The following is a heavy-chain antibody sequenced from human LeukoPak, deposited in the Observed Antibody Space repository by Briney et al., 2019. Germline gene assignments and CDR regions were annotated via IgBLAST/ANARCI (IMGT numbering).Heavy chain of an antibody. V-gene: IGHV3-21*01. CDR2: ISSTRTFI. J-gene: IGHJ6*03. CDR1: GFTFSRYS. D-gene: IGHD3-22*01. CDR3: ARDYFDSSDYPQTYYYYYMDV. Sequence: RGSLRLSCAASGFTFSRYSMNWVRQAPGKGLEWVASISSTRTFIYSADSVKGRFTISIDTAKNSLFLQMNSLRAEDTAIYYCARDYFDSSDYPQTYYYYYMDVWGKGTTVSVYS.